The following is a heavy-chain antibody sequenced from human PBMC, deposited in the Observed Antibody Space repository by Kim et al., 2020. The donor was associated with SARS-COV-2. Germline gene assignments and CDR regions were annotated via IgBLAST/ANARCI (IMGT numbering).Heavy chain of an antibody. Sequence: RVTISVDTSKNQFSLKLSSVTAADTAVYYCARALVSLSKYSSKEGGDLDYWGQGTLVTVSS. CDR3: ARALVSLSKYSSKEGGDLDY. V-gene: IGHV4-31*02. J-gene: IGHJ4*02. D-gene: IGHD6-13*01.